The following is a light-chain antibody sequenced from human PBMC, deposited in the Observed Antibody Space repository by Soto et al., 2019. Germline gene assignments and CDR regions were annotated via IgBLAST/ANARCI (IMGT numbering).Light chain of an antibody. CDR2: TAS. J-gene: IGKJ2*01. CDR3: HQSCTTPPT. Sequence: DIQMTQSPSSLSASVGDRVTITCRASQSISSYLNWYQQKPGKAPKLLIYTASSLQSGVPSRFSGSGSGTDFTLTISSLQPEDFATYYCHQSCTTPPTFGQGTKLELK. CDR1: QSISSY. V-gene: IGKV1-39*01.